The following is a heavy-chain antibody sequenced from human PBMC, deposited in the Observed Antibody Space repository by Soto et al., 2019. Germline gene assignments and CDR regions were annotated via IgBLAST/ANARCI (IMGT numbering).Heavy chain of an antibody. CDR1: GGTFSSYT. D-gene: IGHD3-10*01. J-gene: IGHJ4*02. CDR2: IIPILGIA. V-gene: IGHV1-69*02. Sequence: SVKVSCKASGGTFSSYTISWVRQAPGQGLEWMGRIIPILGIANYAQKFQGRVTITADKSTSTAYMELSSLRSEDTAVYYCASWDTGYGSGSRDYLDYWGQGTLVTVSS. CDR3: ASWDTGYGSGSRDYLDY.